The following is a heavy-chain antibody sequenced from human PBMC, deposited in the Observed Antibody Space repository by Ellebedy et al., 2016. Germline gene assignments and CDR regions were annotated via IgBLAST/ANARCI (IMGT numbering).Heavy chain of an antibody. CDR1: GFTFSNYW. J-gene: IGHJ4*02. V-gene: IGHV3-74*01. Sequence: GGSLRLSCAASGFTFSNYWMHWVRQAPGEGLVWVSRVSDDGTTPTYADSVKGRFTISRDNANNTLSLQMNSLRAEDTAVYYCAREAFGRGQWYSDYWGQGTLVTVSS. CDR3: AREAFGRGQWYSDY. D-gene: IGHD3-3*02. CDR2: VSDDGTTP.